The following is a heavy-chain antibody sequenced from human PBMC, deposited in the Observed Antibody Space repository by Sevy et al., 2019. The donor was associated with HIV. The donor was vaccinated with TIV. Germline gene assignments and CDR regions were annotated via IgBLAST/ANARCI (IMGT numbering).Heavy chain of an antibody. CDR2: ISYDGNIQ. Sequence: GGSLRLSCAASGLTFSTYGVHWVRQAPGKGLEWVAVISYDGNIQYYADSVKGRFTVSRDNSKNTLYLQMNSLRAEDSAVYYCAKDQGGYHYAPGYWGQGTLVTVSS. D-gene: IGHD5-18*01. J-gene: IGHJ4*02. V-gene: IGHV3-30*18. CDR1: GLTFSTYG. CDR3: AKDQGGYHYAPGY.